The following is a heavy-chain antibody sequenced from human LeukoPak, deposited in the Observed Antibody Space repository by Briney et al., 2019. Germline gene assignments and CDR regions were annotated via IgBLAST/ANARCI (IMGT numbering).Heavy chain of an antibody. CDR1: GGSISSSSYY. CDR3: ARVQGPTMIAVAPFDY. D-gene: IGHD6-19*01. CDR2: IYYSGST. Sequence: AETLSLTCTVSGGSISSSSYYWGWIRQPPGKGLEWIGSIYYSGSTYYNPSLKSRVTISVDTSKNQFSLKLSSVTAADTAVYYCARVQGPTMIAVAPFDYWGQGTLVTVSS. J-gene: IGHJ4*02. V-gene: IGHV4-39*07.